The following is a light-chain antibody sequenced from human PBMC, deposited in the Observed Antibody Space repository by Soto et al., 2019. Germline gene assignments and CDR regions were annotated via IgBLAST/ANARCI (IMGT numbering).Light chain of an antibody. CDR3: GAWDDRLNGYV. J-gene: IGLJ1*01. V-gene: IGLV1-44*01. Sequence: QSVLTQPPSASGTPGQRVTISCSGISSNIGSNPVNWFQQLPGSAPKLLIYSHNQRPSGVPDRFSGSKSGTSASLAISGLQSEDEAAYYCGAWDDRLNGYVFGTGTKLTVL. CDR1: SSNIGSNP. CDR2: SHN.